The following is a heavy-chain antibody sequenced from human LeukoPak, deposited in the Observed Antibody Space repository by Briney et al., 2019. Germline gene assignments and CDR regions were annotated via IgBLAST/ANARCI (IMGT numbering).Heavy chain of an antibody. D-gene: IGHD2-15*01. CDR3: ARYLVMVVAATRYFFDY. V-gene: IGHV4-39*01. J-gene: IGHJ4*02. CDR1: GGSISSSSYY. Sequence: TPSETLSLTCTVSGGSISSSSYYWGWIRQPPGKGLEWIGSIYYGGSTYYNPSLKTRVTISVDTSKNQFSLKLSSVTAADTAVYYCARYLVMVVAATRYFFDYWGQGTLVTVSS. CDR2: IYYGGST.